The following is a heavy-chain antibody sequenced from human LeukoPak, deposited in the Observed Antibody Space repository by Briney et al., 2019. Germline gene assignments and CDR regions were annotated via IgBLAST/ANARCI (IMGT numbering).Heavy chain of an antibody. CDR1: GGSISSGDYY. V-gene: IGHV4-30-4*01. D-gene: IGHD6-13*01. CDR3: ARDVGSSSWSVLDAFDI. J-gene: IGHJ3*02. Sequence: PSETLSLTCTVSGGSISSGDYYWSWIRQPPGKGLEWIGYIYYSGSTYYNPSLKSRVTISVDTSKNQFSLKLSSVTAADTAVYYCARDVGSSSWSVLDAFDIWGQGTMVTVSS. CDR2: IYYSGST.